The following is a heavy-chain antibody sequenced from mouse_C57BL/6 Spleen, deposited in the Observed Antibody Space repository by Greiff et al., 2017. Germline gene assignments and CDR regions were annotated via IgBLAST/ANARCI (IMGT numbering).Heavy chain of an antibody. CDR2: ILPGSGSS. J-gene: IGHJ1*03. CDR3: ARQGYYGNYYWYFDV. CDR1: GYTFTGYW. V-gene: IGHV1-9*01. Sequence: VQLQQSGAELMKPGASVTLSCKATGYTFTGYWIEWVKQRPGHGLEWIGEILPGSGSSNYNEKFKGKATFTADTSSNTAYMQLSSLTTADSGIYYCARQGYYGNYYWYFDVWGTGTTVTVSS. D-gene: IGHD2-1*01.